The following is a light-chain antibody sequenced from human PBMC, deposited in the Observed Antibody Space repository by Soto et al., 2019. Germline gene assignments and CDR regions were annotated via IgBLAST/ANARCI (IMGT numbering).Light chain of an antibody. J-gene: IGKJ1*01. V-gene: IGKV3-15*01. CDR1: QSVSSN. CDR2: GAS. Sequence: EIVMTPYPATLSVSPGERATLSFRASQSVSSNLAWYQQKPGQAPRLLIYGASTRATGIPARFSGSGSGTEFTLTISSLQSEDFAVYYCQQYNNWPGTFGQGTKVDIK. CDR3: QQYNNWPGT.